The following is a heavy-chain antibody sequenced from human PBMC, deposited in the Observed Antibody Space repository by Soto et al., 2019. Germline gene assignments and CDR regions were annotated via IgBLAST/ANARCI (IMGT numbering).Heavy chain of an antibody. CDR3: ARDDFGRNTPAFDP. CDR1: GDYIIDYS. V-gene: IGHV4-4*07. D-gene: IGHD4-17*01. J-gene: IGHJ5*02. Sequence: TWSVAGDYIIDYSGAWIRKSAGKGLEWIGRVYSTGTIFYNPSLKSRATMSVDTSKNQFSLKLTSVNAADTAVYYCARDDFGRNTPAFDPWGQGTLVPGFS. CDR2: VYSTGTI.